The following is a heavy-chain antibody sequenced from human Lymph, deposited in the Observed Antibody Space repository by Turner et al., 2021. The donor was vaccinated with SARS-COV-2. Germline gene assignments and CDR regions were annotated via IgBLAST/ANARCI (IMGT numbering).Heavy chain of an antibody. D-gene: IGHD4-17*01. V-gene: IGHV3-21*01. CDR2: ISSSSSYR. CDR1: ASTFSSYS. J-gene: IGHJ4*02. Sequence: EVQLVESGGGLVQPGGSLRLSCAPSASTFSSYSMNWVRQDPGKGLEWISSISSSSSYRYYADSVKGRFTISRDDAKNSLYLQMNSLRAEDTAVYYCARDIPTTADYFDYWGQGTLVTVSS. CDR3: ARDIPTTADYFDY.